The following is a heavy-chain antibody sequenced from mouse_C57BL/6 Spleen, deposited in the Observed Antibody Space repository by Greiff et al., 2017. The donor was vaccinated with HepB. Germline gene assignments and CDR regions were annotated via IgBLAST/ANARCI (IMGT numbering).Heavy chain of an antibody. CDR1: GFTFSSYA. CDR2: ISSGGDYI. J-gene: IGHJ3*01. V-gene: IGHV5-9-1*02. D-gene: IGHD2-4*01. Sequence: EVKLMESGEGLVKPGGSLKLSCAASGFTFSSYAMSWVRQTPEKRLEWVAYISSGGDYIYYADTVKGRFTISRDNARNTLYLQMSSLKSEDTAMYYCTRDDYEHWFAYWGQGTLVTVSA. CDR3: TRDDYEHWFAY.